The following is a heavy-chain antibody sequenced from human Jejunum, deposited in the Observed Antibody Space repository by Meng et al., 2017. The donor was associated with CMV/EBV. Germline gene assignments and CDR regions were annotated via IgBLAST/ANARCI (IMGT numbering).Heavy chain of an antibody. CDR1: GYTIISGYY. CDR3: VREPRLQEREHFFDN. D-gene: IGHD4-11*01. J-gene: IGHJ4*02. Sequence: GYTIISGYYWGCMRQTPGRGLEWIGSIFHSGTTYYEPSLKSRVTVSVDTSKNQFSLKLTSVTAADTAVYYCVREPRLQEREHFFDNWGQGTLVTVSS. V-gene: IGHV4-38-2*02. CDR2: IFHSGTT.